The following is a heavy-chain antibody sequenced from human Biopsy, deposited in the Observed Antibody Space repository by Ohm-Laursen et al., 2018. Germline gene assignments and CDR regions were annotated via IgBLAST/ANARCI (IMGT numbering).Heavy chain of an antibody. V-gene: IGHV4-38-2*01. D-gene: IGHD2/OR15-2a*01. Sequence: TLTLTGAVSGYSVTNDYYWGWIRQPPGKGLEWIGNIYYDGITYYNPSPKNRVALSVDTSKNQFSLRLNSVTAADTAVYYCARATNSTGWPYYYFYGMDVWGQGTTVTVSS. CDR3: ARATNSTGWPYYYFYGMDV. CDR1: GYSVTNDYY. J-gene: IGHJ6*02. CDR2: IYYDGIT.